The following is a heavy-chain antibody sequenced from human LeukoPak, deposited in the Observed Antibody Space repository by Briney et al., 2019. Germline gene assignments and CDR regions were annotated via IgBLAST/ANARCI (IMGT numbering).Heavy chain of an antibody. CDR3: AKFGDLDY. J-gene: IGHJ4*02. CDR1: AFIFSGHW. CDR2: ISYDGSNK. D-gene: IGHD3-10*01. V-gene: IGHV3-30*18. Sequence: GGSLRLSCEGSAFIFSGHWMNWVRQAPGKGLEWVAVISYDGSNKYYADSMKGRFTISRDNSKNTLYLQVNSLRVEDTAVYYCAKFGDLDYWGQGTLVTVSS.